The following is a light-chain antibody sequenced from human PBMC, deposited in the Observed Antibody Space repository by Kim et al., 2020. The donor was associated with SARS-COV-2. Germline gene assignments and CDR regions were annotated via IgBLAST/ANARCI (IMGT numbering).Light chain of an antibody. CDR2: RNN. V-gene: IGLV1-47*01. Sequence: ELTQPPSASGPPGQRVTISCSGGSSNIGSNYVYWYQHLPGPAPKLLIYRNNQRPSGVPDRFSGSKSATSASLAISGLRSEDEADYYCAAWDNSLSGYVFGSGTKVTVL. CDR1: SSNIGSNY. J-gene: IGLJ1*01. CDR3: AAWDNSLSGYV.